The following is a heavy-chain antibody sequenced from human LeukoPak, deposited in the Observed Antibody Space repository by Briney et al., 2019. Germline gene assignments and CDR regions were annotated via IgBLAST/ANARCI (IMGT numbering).Heavy chain of an antibody. Sequence: GASVKVSCKASGGTFSSYAISWVRQAPGQGLEWMGGIIPIFGTANYAQKFQGRVTITTDESTSTAYMELSSLRSEDTAVYYCATLNSSSWSGPYYYYYMDVWGKGTTVIVSS. CDR1: GGTFSSYA. D-gene: IGHD6-13*01. CDR2: IIPIFGTA. CDR3: ATLNSSSWSGPYYYYYMDV. V-gene: IGHV1-69*05. J-gene: IGHJ6*03.